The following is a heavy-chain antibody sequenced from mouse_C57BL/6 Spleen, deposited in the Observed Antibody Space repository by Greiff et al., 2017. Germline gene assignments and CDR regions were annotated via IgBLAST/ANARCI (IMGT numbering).Heavy chain of an antibody. V-gene: IGHV5-6*01. CDR2: ISSGGSYT. Sequence: EVMLVESGGDLVKPGGSLKLSCAASGFTFSSYGMSWVRQTPDKRLEWVATISSGGSYTYYPDSVKGRFTISRDNAKNTLYLQMSSLKSEDTAMXYCARHDDYDVRLYAMDYWGQGTSVTVSS. D-gene: IGHD2-4*01. CDR3: ARHDDYDVRLYAMDY. J-gene: IGHJ4*01. CDR1: GFTFSSYG.